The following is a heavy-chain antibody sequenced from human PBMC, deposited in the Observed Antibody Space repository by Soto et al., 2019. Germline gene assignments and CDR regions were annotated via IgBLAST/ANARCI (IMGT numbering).Heavy chain of an antibody. Sequence: EVQLVESGGGLVQPGGSLRLSCAASGFTFSDHYMDWVRQVPGKGLEWVGRSRNKANSYTTAYAASVKGRFIISRDDSKNSLYLQMNSLKDEDTAVYYCAPLTGVWGQGTLVTVSS. CDR3: APLTGV. D-gene: IGHD2-8*01. V-gene: IGHV3-72*01. CDR1: GFTFSDHY. CDR2: SRNKANSYTT. J-gene: IGHJ1*01.